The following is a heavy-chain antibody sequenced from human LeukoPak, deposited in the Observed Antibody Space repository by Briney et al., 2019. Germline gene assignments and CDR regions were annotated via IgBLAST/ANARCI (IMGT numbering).Heavy chain of an antibody. V-gene: IGHV4-59*01. CDR2: IYYSGST. CDR3: ARVGPPSSPSFDY. CDR1: GGSISSYY. Sequence: SETLSLTCTVTGGSISSYYWSWLRQPPRKGLDRIGYIYYSGSTNYNPSLKSRVTISVDTSKNQFSLKLSSVTAADTAVYYCARVGPPSSPSFDYWGQGTLVTVSS. J-gene: IGHJ4*02.